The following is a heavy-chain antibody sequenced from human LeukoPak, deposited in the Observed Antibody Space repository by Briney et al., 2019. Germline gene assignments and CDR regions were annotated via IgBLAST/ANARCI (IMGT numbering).Heavy chain of an antibody. J-gene: IGHJ4*02. D-gene: IGHD2-2*01. V-gene: IGHV3-30*18. CDR1: GFTFSRFG. Sequence: GGSLRLSCAASGFTFSRFGMHWVRQAPGKGLECVAVISYDGSNEYYADSVKGRFTISRDNSKNTLDLQMNSLRDEDTAVYYCAKGRGYCNTSCRIDYWGQGTLVTVSS. CDR2: ISYDGSNE. CDR3: AKGRGYCNTSCRIDY.